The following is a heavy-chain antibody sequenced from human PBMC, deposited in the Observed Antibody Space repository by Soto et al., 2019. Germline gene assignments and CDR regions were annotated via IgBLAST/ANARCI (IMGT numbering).Heavy chain of an antibody. J-gene: IGHJ4*02. CDR2: IIPSSGTP. V-gene: IGHV1-69*01. D-gene: IGHD6-13*01. CDR1: GGTFNNYA. CDR3: ASSYGTSWYGGY. Sequence: QVQLVQSGAEVKKPGSSVKVSCKASGGTFNNYAVTWVRQAPGQGLEWMGGIIPSSGTPNYAQRFQDRVTITADESTSTVYMELSSLRSEDTALYYCASSYGTSWYGGYWGQGTLVTVSS.